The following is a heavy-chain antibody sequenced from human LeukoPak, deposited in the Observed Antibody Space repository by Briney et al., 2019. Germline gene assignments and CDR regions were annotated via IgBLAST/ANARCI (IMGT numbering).Heavy chain of an antibody. CDR1: GFTFSSYS. D-gene: IGHD3-10*01. CDR2: ISSSSSYI. J-gene: IGHJ4*02. Sequence: PGGSLRLSCAASGFTFSSYSMNWVRQAPGKGLEWVSSISSSSSYIYYADSVKGRFTISRDNAKNSLYLQMNSLRAEDTAVYYCAREFITMVRGAIKPEYYFDYWGQGTLVTVSS. CDR3: AREFITMVRGAIKPEYYFDY. V-gene: IGHV3-21*01.